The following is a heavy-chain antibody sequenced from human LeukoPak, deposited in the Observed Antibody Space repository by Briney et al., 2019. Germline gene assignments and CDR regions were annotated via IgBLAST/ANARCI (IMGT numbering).Heavy chain of an antibody. J-gene: IGHJ5*02. Sequence: GGSLRLSCAASGFTFSSYAMHWVRQAPGKGLEWVAVISYDGSNKYYADSVKGRFTISRDNSKNTLYLQMNSLRAEDTAVYYCAKGDWFDPWGQGTLVTVSS. CDR1: GFTFSSYA. CDR2: ISYDGSNK. V-gene: IGHV3-30-3*01. CDR3: AKGDWFDP.